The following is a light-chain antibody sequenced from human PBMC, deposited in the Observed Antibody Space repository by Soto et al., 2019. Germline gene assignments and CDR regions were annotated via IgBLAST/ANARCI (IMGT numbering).Light chain of an antibody. CDR2: ENN. V-gene: IGLV1-40*01. CDR3: QSYDSSLCGYV. J-gene: IGLJ1*01. CDR1: SSNIGAGYE. Sequence: QSVLTQPPSVSAAPGQRVTISCTGSSSNIGAGYEAHWYQQVPGTAPKLLIYENNNRPSGVPDRFPGSKSGTSASLAITGLQSEDEAEYYCQSYDSSLCGYVFGTGTKLTVL.